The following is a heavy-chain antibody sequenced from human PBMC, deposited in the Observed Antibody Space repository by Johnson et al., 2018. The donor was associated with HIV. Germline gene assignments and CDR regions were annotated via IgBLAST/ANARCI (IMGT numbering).Heavy chain of an antibody. Sequence: VQLVESGGGVVQPGGSLRLSCAASGFTFSSYAMHWVRQAPGKGLEWVAVISYDGSNKYYADSVKGRFTISRDNSKNTLYLQMNSLRAEDTAVYYCAREEGVGDDYGGKSAFDIWGQGTMVTVSS. CDR1: GFTFSSYA. CDR3: AREEGVGDDYGGKSAFDI. CDR2: ISYDGSNK. D-gene: IGHD4-23*01. V-gene: IGHV3-30-3*01. J-gene: IGHJ3*02.